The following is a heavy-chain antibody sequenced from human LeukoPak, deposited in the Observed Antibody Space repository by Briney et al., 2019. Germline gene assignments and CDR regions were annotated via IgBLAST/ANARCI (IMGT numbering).Heavy chain of an antibody. Sequence: GGSLRLSCAASGFTFSSYWMNWVRQAPGKGLEWVANIKQDGNEKYYVDSVKGRFTISRDNAKNSLYLQMNSLRAEDTAVYYCARELLGHGYNSGDFDYWGQGTLVTVSS. CDR3: ARELLGHGYNSGDFDY. CDR1: GFTFSSYW. J-gene: IGHJ4*02. D-gene: IGHD5-24*01. V-gene: IGHV3-7*01. CDR2: IKQDGNEK.